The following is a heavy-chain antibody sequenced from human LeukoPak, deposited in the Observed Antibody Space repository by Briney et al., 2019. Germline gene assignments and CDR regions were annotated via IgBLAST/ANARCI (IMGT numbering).Heavy chain of an antibody. CDR1: GYTFTSYG. V-gene: IGHV1-18*01. CDR2: ISAYNGNT. D-gene: IGHD4-17*01. Sequence: GASVKVSCKAPGYTFTSYGISWVRQAPGQGLEWMGWISAYNGNTNYAQKLQGRVTMTTDTSTSTAYMELRSLRSDDTAVYYCARVGTTVTTFYYYYYGMDVWGQGTTVTVSS. CDR3: ARVGTTVTTFYYYYYGMDV. J-gene: IGHJ6*01.